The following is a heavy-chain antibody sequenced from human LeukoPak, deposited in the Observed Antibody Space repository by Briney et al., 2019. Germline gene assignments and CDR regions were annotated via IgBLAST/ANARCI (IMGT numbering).Heavy chain of an antibody. CDR2: INPNSGGT. CDR3: ALSSGHYPDY. V-gene: IGHV1-2*02. J-gene: IGHJ4*02. CDR1: GYTFTSYD. Sequence: ASVKVSCKASGYTFTSYDINWVRQATGQGLEWMGWINPNSGGTNYAQKFQGRVTVTRDTSISTAYMELSRLRSDDTAVYYCALSSGHYPDYWGQGTLVTVSS. D-gene: IGHD3-22*01.